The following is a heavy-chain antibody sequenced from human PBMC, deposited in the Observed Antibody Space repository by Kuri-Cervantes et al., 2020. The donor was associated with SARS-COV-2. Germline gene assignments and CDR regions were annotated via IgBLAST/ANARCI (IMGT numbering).Heavy chain of an antibody. D-gene: IGHD1-7*01. V-gene: IGHV2-70*04. CDR3: ARMVRELGPYYCDY. J-gene: IGHJ4*02. Sequence: SGPTLVKPTQTLTLTCTFSGFALSTSGMRVSWIRQPPGKDLGWLARIDWDDDKFYSTSLKTRLTISKDASKNQVVLTMTNMDPVDTATYYCARMVRELGPYYCDYWGQGTLVTVSS. CDR1: GFALSTSGMR. CDR2: IDWDDDK.